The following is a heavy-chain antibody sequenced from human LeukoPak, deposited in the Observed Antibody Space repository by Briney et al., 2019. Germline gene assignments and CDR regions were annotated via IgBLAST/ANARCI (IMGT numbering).Heavy chain of an antibody. J-gene: IGHJ4*02. V-gene: IGHV1-46*01. D-gene: IGHD1-7*01. CDR1: GYTFTSYY. CDR3: ARAITGTTTFDY. Sequence: ASVKVSCKASGYTFTSYYMHWVRQAPGQGLEWMGIINPSGGSTSYAQKFQGRVTMTRDMSTSTVYMELSSLRPEDTAVYYCARAITGTTTFDYWGQGTLVTVSS. CDR2: INPSGGST.